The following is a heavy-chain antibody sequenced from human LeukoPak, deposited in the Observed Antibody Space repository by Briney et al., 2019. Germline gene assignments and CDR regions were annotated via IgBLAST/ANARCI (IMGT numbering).Heavy chain of an antibody. CDR3: AKTLYTSELGGVFDY. Sequence: GGSLRLSCAASGFTFSNYAMHWVRQAPGKGLEWVAFIRYDGGNEYYADSVKGRFTISRDNSKNTVYLQMNSLRAEDTAVYYCAKTLYTSELGGVFDYWGQGTLVTVSS. CDR1: GFTFSNYA. CDR2: IRYDGGNE. V-gene: IGHV3-30*02. D-gene: IGHD3-16*02. J-gene: IGHJ4*02.